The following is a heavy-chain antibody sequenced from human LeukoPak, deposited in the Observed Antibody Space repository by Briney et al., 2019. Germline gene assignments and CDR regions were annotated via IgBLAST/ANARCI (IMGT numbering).Heavy chain of an antibody. CDR2: IYPGDSDT. J-gene: IGHJ5*02. Sequence: HGESLKISCQGSGYSFTNYWIGWVRQMPGKGLEWMGIIYPGDSDTRYSSSFQGQVTISADKSITTAYLQWSSLKASDTAMYFCARRTKRGYTYDYGFDPWGQGTLVTVSS. D-gene: IGHD5-18*01. V-gene: IGHV5-51*01. CDR1: GYSFTNYW. CDR3: ARRTKRGYTYDYGFDP.